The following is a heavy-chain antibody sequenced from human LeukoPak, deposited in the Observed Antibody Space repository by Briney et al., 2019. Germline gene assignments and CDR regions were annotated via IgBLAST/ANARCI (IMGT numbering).Heavy chain of an antibody. J-gene: IGHJ6*02. CDR2: IWYDGNNK. CDR1: GFTFSSND. CDR3: AKGFWGTYYYGMDV. Sequence: GTSLRLSCAASGFTFSSNDMHWVRQAPGKGLEWVAVIWYDGNNKYYADSVKGRFTISRDNSKNTLYLQMNSLRAEDTAVYYCAKGFWGTYYYGMDVWGQGTTVTVSS. D-gene: IGHD7-27*01. V-gene: IGHV3-33*06.